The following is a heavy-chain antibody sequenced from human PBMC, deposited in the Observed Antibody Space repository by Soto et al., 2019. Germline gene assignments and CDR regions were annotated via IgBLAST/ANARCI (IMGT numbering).Heavy chain of an antibody. D-gene: IGHD3-9*01. Sequence: QVQLQESGPGLVKPSETLSLTCTVSGASIRSTYWSWIRHSPRKGLEWMCYIYYSGTTNYNPSLKNRVTISVATSKTQLSLNLTSVTAADTAVYYCARAPFSLTLGTVLHYFDSWGQGTLVTVSS. V-gene: IGHV4-59*01. CDR1: GASIRSTY. CDR3: ARAPFSLTLGTVLHYFDS. J-gene: IGHJ4*02. CDR2: IYYSGTT.